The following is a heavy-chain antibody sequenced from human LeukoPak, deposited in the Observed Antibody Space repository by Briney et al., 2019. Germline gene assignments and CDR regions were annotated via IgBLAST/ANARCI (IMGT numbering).Heavy chain of an antibody. Sequence: VASVKVSCKASGYSFTSHYMHWVRQAPGQGLEWMGLINPSGSSTLYAQKFQGRVTMTRDMSTTTDYMELSSPRSEDTAVYYCARDNSVGDIAWWFDPWGQGTLVTVSS. CDR1: GYSFTSHY. D-gene: IGHD3-16*02. CDR3: ARDNSVGDIAWWFDP. J-gene: IGHJ5*02. V-gene: IGHV1-46*01. CDR2: INPSGSST.